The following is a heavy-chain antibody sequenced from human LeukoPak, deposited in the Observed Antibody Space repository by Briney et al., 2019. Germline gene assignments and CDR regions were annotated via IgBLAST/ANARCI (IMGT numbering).Heavy chain of an antibody. CDR2: IYSGGST. CDR1: GFTVSSNY. V-gene: IGHV3-53*01. Sequence: PGGSLRLSCAASGFTVSSNYMSWVRQAPGKGLEWVSVIYSGGSTYYADSVKGRFTISRDNSKNTLYLQMNSLRAEDTAVYYCARESTLYYFDYWGQGTLVTVSS. CDR3: ARESTLYYFDY. J-gene: IGHJ4*02. D-gene: IGHD2/OR15-2a*01.